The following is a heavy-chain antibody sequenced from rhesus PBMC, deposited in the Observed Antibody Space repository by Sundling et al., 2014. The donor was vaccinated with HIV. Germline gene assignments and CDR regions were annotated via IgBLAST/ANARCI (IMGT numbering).Heavy chain of an antibody. Sequence: EVQLVESGGGLVQPGGSLRLSCAASGFIFSSYGMHWVRQAPGKGLEWVAVIWYDGSKKSYADSVKDRFTISRDNSKNMLYLQMNNVKLEDTAVYYCARDGSALWSDYPLDSWGQGVVVTVSS. V-gene: IGHV3-54*02. D-gene: IGHD3-22*01. CDR3: ARDGSALWSDYPLDS. CDR1: GFIFSSYG. CDR2: IWYDGSKK. J-gene: IGHJ6*01.